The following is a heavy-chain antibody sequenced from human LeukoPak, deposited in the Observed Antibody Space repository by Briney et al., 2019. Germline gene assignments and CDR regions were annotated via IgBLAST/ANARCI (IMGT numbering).Heavy chain of an antibody. V-gene: IGHV4-34*01. J-gene: IGHJ4*02. CDR3: ARGPSIAAVD. Sequence: SETLSLTCAVYGGSFSGYYWSWIRQPPGKGLEWIGEINHSGSTSYSPSLKSRVTISVDTSKNQFSLKLSSVTAADTAVYYCARGPSIAAVDWGQGSLVSDSS. CDR2: INHSGST. CDR1: GGSFSGYY. D-gene: IGHD6-13*01.